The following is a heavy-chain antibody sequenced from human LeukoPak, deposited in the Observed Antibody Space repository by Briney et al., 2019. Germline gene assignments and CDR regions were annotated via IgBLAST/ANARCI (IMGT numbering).Heavy chain of an antibody. CDR3: ARRRYYDSTGFLD. Sequence: SETLSLTWTVSGDSISSSSYYWDWVRQPPGKGLEWIGDIYYSGSSYYSPSLKSRVTISLDTSKNQFSLKLRSVTAADTAVYYCARRRYYDSTGFLDWGQGSLVSVSS. CDR2: IYYSGSS. D-gene: IGHD3-22*01. CDR1: GDSISSSSYY. V-gene: IGHV4-39*01. J-gene: IGHJ1*01.